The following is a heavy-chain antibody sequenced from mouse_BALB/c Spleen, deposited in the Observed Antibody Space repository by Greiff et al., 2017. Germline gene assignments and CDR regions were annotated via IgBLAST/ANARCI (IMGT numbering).Heavy chain of an antibody. CDR3: ARDGYYVGYYAMDY. V-gene: IGHV5-9-4*01. CDR2: ISSGGSYT. J-gene: IGHJ4*01. D-gene: IGHD2-3*01. Sequence: EVKVEESGGGLVKPGGSLKLSCAASGFTFSSYAMSWVRQSPEKRLEWVAEISSGGSYTYYPDTVTGRFTISRDNAKNTLYLEMSSLRSEDTAMYYCARDGYYVGYYAMDYWGQGTSGTVSS. CDR1: GFTFSSYA.